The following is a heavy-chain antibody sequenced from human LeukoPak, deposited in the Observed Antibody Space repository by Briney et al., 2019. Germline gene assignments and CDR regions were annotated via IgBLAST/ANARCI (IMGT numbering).Heavy chain of an antibody. V-gene: IGHV5-51*01. J-gene: IGHJ3*02. D-gene: IGHD3-22*01. CDR1: GYSFTGYW. CDR2: IYPGDSDT. CDR3: ARLRSYYYDSSGYPTVDAFDI. Sequence: GESLKISCKGSGYSFTGYWIVWVRQMPGKGLEWMGIIYPGDSDTRYSPSFQGQVTISADKSISTAYLQWSSLKASDTAMYYCARLRSYYYDSSGYPTVDAFDIWGQGTMVTVSS.